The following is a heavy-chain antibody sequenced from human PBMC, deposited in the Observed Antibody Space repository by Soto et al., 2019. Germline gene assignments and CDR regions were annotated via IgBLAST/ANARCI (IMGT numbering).Heavy chain of an antibody. Sequence: PSQTLSLTCAISGDSVSSNSAAWNWIRQSPSRGLEWLGRTYYRSTRWYNDYAVSVRGRITVNPDTSKNQFSLHLNSVTPEDTAMYYCAGTTSLQWYYMDVWDKGSTVTVSS. CDR3: AGTTSLQWYYMDV. D-gene: IGHD1-7*01. CDR2: TYYRSTRWYN. CDR1: GDSVSSNSAA. J-gene: IGHJ6*03. V-gene: IGHV6-1*01.